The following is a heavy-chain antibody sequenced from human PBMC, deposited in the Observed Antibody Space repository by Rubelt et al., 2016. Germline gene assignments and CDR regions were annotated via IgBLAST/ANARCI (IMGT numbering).Heavy chain of an antibody. V-gene: IGHV4-34*01. CDR1: GGSFSDYY. J-gene: IGHJ5*02. CDR2: ISPSGST. CDR3: ARHETLEGRPGWFDR. Sequence: QVHLQQWGAGLLKPSETLSLTCAVYGGSFSDYYWSWIRQPPGKGLEWIGEISPSGSTDYNPSLKSRTTISVDTSKNQFSRKLRSLTAADTALYYCARHETLEGRPGWFDRWGQGTLVTVSS.